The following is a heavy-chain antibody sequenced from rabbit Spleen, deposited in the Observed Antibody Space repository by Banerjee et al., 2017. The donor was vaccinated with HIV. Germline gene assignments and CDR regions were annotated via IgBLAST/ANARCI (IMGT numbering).Heavy chain of an antibody. CDR3: ARGEHFSVGFSAFAIYLDL. D-gene: IGHD6-1*01. J-gene: IGHJ4*01. CDR1: GFDFSSSYY. CDR2: IDTSSVNT. Sequence: QSLEESGGDLVKPGASLTLTCKASGFDFSSSYYMCWVRQAPGKGLELIAYIDTSSVNTADATWAKGRFTISKTSSTTVTLQMTSLTAADTATYFCARGEHFSVGFSAFAIYLDLWGPGTLVTVS. V-gene: IGHV1S40*01.